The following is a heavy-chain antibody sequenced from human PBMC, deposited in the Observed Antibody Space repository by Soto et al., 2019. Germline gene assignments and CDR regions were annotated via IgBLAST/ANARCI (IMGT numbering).Heavy chain of an antibody. Sequence: SETLSLTCTVSGGSVSSGSYYWSWIRQPPGKGLEWIGYMYNSGSTNYNPSLKSRVIISVDTSKNQFSLKLSSVTAADTAVYYCARVSSRWYYFDYWGQGTLVTVSS. CDR2: MYNSGST. V-gene: IGHV4-61*01. CDR3: ARVSSRWYYFDY. D-gene: IGHD6-19*01. J-gene: IGHJ4*02. CDR1: GGSVSSGSYY.